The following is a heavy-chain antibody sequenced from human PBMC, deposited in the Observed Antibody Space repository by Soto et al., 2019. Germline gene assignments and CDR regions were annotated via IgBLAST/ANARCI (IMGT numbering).Heavy chain of an antibody. CDR3: KRGEVVVAAPRVNYYYGMDV. V-gene: IGHV4-59*01. D-gene: IGHD2-15*01. J-gene: IGHJ6*02. Sequence: PSETLSLTCTVSGGSISSYYLSWIRQPPGKGLEWIWYIYYSRSNKYNPSFKSRVTILVDTSTNKFSLMLRPVAAADEAGYYCKRGEVVVAAPRVNYYYGMDVWGQGTTVTVSS. CDR2: IYYSRSN. CDR1: GGSISSYY.